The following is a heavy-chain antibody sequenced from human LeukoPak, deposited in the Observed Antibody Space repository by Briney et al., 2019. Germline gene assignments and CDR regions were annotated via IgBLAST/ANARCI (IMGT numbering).Heavy chain of an antibody. V-gene: IGHV4-34*01. J-gene: IGHJ3*02. CDR2: IDHSGST. D-gene: IGHD2-21*02. Sequence: SETLSLTCAVYGGSFTDYYWSWIRQPPGKGLEWIGGIDHSGSTNYRPSLKSRVIISLDKSKKQFSLKLYSVTAADTAVYYCARKKLTAGAFDIWGQGTMVTVSS. CDR1: GGSFTDYY. CDR3: ARKKLTAGAFDI.